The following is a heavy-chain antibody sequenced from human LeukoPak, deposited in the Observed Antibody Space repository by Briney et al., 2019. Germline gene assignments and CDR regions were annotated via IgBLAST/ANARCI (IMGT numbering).Heavy chain of an antibody. V-gene: IGHV1-46*01. Sequence: ASVKVSCKASGYTFTSYYMHWVRQAPGQGLEWMGIINPSGGSTSYAQKFQGRVTMTRDTSTSTVYMELSSLRSEDTAVYYCARGRPVITMIVVASFDHWGQGTLVAVSS. CDR3: ARGRPVITMIVVASFDH. CDR2: INPSGGST. CDR1: GYTFTSYY. J-gene: IGHJ4*02. D-gene: IGHD3-22*01.